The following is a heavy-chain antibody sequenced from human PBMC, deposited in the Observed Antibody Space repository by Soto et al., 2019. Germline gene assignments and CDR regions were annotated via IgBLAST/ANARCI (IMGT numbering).Heavy chain of an antibody. CDR3: AKASVWYPYFDS. Sequence: SETLSLTCAVSGGSISSGGYSWSWIRQPPGKGLEWIGYIYHSGNTNYNPSLKSRVTISVDTSEKQFSLKLSSVTAADTAIYYCAKASVWYPYFDSWGQGTLVTVSS. V-gene: IGHV4-30-2*02. CDR1: GGSISSGGYS. J-gene: IGHJ4*02. D-gene: IGHD6-13*01. CDR2: IYHSGNT.